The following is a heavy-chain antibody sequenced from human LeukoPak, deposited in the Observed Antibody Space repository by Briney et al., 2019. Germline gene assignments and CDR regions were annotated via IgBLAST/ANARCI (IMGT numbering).Heavy chain of an antibody. CDR3: ARVRAGWFDP. CDR1: GGSLSGYY. CDR2: INHSGST. J-gene: IGHJ5*02. Sequence: KPSETLSLTCAVYGGSLSGYYWSWIRQPPGKGLEWIGEINHSGSTNYNPSLKSRVTISVDTSKNQFSLKLSSVTAADTAVYYCARVRAGWFDPWGQGTLVTVSS. V-gene: IGHV4-34*01.